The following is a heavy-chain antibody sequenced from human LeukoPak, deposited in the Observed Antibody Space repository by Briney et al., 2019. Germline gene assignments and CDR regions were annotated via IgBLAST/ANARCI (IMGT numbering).Heavy chain of an antibody. D-gene: IGHD2-2*01. Sequence: PGRSLRLSCAASGFTFSSYAMHWVRQAPGKGLEWVAVISYDGSNKYYADSVKGRFTISRDNAKNSLYLQMNSLRAEDTAVYYCARGGYCSSTSCHAFDIWGQGTMVTVSS. CDR1: GFTFSSYA. J-gene: IGHJ3*02. CDR2: ISYDGSNK. V-gene: IGHV3-30-3*01. CDR3: ARGGYCSSTSCHAFDI.